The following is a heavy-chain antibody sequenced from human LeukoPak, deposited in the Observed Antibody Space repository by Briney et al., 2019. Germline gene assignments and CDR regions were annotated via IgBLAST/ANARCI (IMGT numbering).Heavy chain of an antibody. V-gene: IGHV3-23*01. J-gene: IGHJ6*02. D-gene: IGHD2-21*01. CDR2: TAGADDVI. Sequence: TGGSLRLSCAVSGLTFSDYRMIWVRQAPEKRLEWVAVTAGADDVIQYADSVKGSFTISTDNSMNTVYLQMNSLRAEDTALYFCATYIPRPLGMDVWGQGPMVTVSS. CDR3: ATYIPRPLGMDV. CDR1: GLTFSDYR.